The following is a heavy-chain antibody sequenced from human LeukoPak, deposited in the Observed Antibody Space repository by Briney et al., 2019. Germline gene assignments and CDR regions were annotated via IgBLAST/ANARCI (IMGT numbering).Heavy chain of an antibody. CDR1: GFTFSSYA. Sequence: PGGSLRLSCAASGFTFSSYAMSWVRQAPGKGLEWVSAISGSGGSTYYADSVKGRFTISRDNSKNTMYLQMNSLRAEDTAVYYCAKWSRYSSSSWGYWGQGTLVTVSS. CDR2: ISGSGGST. D-gene: IGHD6-6*01. J-gene: IGHJ4*02. CDR3: AKWSRYSSSSWGY. V-gene: IGHV3-23*01.